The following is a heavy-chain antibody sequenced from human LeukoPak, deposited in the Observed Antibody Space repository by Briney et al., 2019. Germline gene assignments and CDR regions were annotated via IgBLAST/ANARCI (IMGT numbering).Heavy chain of an antibody. CDR2: SYYSGST. J-gene: IGHJ5*02. CDR3: AGMGPIAVAAHNWFDP. D-gene: IGHD6-19*01. V-gene: IGHV4-59*01. CDR1: GGSITHYY. Sequence: SETLSLTCTVSGGSITHYYWTWIRQPPGKTLEWIGYSYYSGSTKYNPSLKSRVTISVDTSKNQFSLKLSSVTAADTAVYYCAGMGPIAVAAHNWFDPWGQGTLVTVSS.